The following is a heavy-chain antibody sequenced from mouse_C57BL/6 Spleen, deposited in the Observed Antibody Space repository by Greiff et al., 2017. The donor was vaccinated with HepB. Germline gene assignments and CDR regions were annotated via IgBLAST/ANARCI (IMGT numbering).Heavy chain of an antibody. V-gene: IGHV2-9-1*01. CDR1: GFSLTSYA. D-gene: IGHD2-3*01. J-gene: IGHJ4*01. CDR2: IWTGGGT. Sequence: QVQLKESGPGLVAPSQSLSITCTVSGFSLTSYAISWVRQPPGKGLEWLGVIWTGGGTNYNSALKSRLSISKDNSKRQVFLKMNSLQTDDTARYYCATYDGYSYYAMDYWGQGTSVTVSS. CDR3: ATYDGYSYYAMDY.